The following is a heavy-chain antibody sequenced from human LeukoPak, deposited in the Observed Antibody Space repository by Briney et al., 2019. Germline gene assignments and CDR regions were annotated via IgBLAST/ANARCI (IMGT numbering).Heavy chain of an antibody. CDR3: AKDLDSSGYANWFDP. CDR2: ISGSGGST. V-gene: IGHV3-23*01. Sequence: PGGSLRLSCAASGFTFSSYDMSWVRQAPGKGLEWVSAISGSGGSTYYADSVKGRFTISRDNSKNTLYPQMNSLRAEDTAVYYCAKDLDSSGYANWFDPWGQGTLVTVSS. J-gene: IGHJ5*02. CDR1: GFTFSSYD. D-gene: IGHD3-22*01.